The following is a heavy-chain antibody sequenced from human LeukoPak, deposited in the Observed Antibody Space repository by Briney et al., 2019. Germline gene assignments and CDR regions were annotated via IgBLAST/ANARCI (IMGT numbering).Heavy chain of an antibody. D-gene: IGHD2-15*01. CDR3: ARGYCSGGSCYPPVA. V-gene: IGHV4-34*01. CDR1: GGSFSAFY. Sequence: SETLSLTCAVYGGSFSAFYWSWIRQPPGKGLEWIGEINHSGSTDYNPSLKSRVTISVDMSKKHFSLKLTSVTAADTAVYYCARGYCSGGSCYPPVAWGQGTLVTVSS. J-gene: IGHJ4*02. CDR2: INHSGST.